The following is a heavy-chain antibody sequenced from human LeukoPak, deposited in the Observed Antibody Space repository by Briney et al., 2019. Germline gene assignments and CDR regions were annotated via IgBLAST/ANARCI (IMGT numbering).Heavy chain of an antibody. CDR2: INHSGST. V-gene: IGHV4-34*01. CDR1: GGSFSGYY. Sequence: SETLSLTCAVYGGSFSGYYWSWIRQPPGKGLEWIGEINHSGSTNYNPSLKSRVTISVDTSKNQFSLKLSSVTAADTAVYYCARERGYGLDAFDIWGQGTMATVSS. D-gene: IGHD5-18*01. CDR3: ARERGYGLDAFDI. J-gene: IGHJ3*02.